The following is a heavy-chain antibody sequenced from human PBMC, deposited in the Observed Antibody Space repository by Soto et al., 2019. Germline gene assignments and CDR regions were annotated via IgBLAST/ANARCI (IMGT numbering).Heavy chain of an antibody. D-gene: IGHD3-22*01. CDR1: DGSMNSDSSY. J-gene: IGHJ4*02. CDR2: INHSGST. V-gene: IGHV4-39*01. CDR3: ARLGGYVSVGYYYLWDS. Sequence: LSLTCRVSDGSMNSDSSYWGWIRQPPGKGLEWMGVINHSGSTYHNLSLKGRVTMSVDASRNQFSLKLTSMTAADTAVYYCARLGGYVSVGYYYLWDSWGQGTLVTVSS.